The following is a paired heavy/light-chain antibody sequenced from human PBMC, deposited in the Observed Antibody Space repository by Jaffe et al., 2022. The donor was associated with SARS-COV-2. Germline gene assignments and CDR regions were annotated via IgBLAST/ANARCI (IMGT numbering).Light chain of an antibody. V-gene: IGKV1-12*01. CDR2: AAS. CDR1: PGISSW. J-gene: IGKJ4*01. CDR3: QQANSFPLT. Sequence: DTQMTQSPSSVSASVGDRVSITCRASPGISSWLAWYQQKPGKAPKLLIYAASSLRSGVPSRFSGSGSGTDFTLTISSLQPEDFATYYCQQANSFPLTFGGGTKVEI.
Heavy chain of an antibody. CDR1: GFSVSSKY. J-gene: IGHJ6*03. V-gene: IGHV3-53*02. Sequence: EVQLVETGGGLIQPGGSLRLSCAASGFSVSSKYMNWVRQAPGKGLEWVSVTYPGGSTYYADSVKGRFTASRDSSKNTLYLQMNSLRVEDTAVYYCAGSLGESVHPHYYYYMDFWGKGTTVTVSS. D-gene: IGHD3-10*01. CDR2: TYPGGST. CDR3: AGSLGESVHPHYYYYMDF.